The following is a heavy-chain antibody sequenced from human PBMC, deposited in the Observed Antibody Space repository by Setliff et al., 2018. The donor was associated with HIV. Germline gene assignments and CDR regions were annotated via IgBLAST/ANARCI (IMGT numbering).Heavy chain of an antibody. CDR2: IDTDNGYR. V-gene: IGHV1-3*04. J-gene: IGHJ4*02. CDR1: GYTFSEYA. CDR3: ARWCAAAGCYPAIYHFDS. D-gene: IGHD2-2*01. Sequence: VSCKASGYTFSEYAIHWVRQAPGQRLEWMGRIDTDNGYRRYSPKLQGRVTITKDTSANTAYMELRGLRSEDTAVYYCARWCAAAGCYPAIYHFDSRGQGTLVTVSS.